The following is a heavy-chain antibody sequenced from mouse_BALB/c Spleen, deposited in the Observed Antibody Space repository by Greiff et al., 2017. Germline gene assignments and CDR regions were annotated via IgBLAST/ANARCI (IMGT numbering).Heavy chain of an antibody. CDR3: ARDLASRGYFDV. CDR1: GFTFSDYY. Sequence: EVKLMESGGGLVKPGGSLKLSCAASGFTFSDYYMYWVRQTPEKRLEWVATISDGGSYTYYPDSVKGRFTISRDNAKNNLYLQMSSLKSEDTAMYYCARDLASRGYFDVWGAGTTVTVSS. CDR2: ISDGGSYT. J-gene: IGHJ1*01. V-gene: IGHV5-4*02.